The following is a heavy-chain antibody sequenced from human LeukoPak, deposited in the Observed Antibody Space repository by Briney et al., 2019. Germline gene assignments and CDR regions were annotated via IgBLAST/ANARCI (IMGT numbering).Heavy chain of an antibody. D-gene: IGHD2-2*01. CDR3: AGKSAMVRLGAYNWFDP. J-gene: IGHJ5*02. V-gene: IGHV1-2*02. CDR1: GYTFTGYY. CDR2: INPNSGGT. Sequence: ASVKVSCKASGYTFTGYYMHWVRQAPGQGLEWMGWINPNSGGTNYAQKFQGRVTMTRDTSISTAYMELSRLRSDDTAVYYCAGKSAMVRLGAYNWFDPWGQGTLVTVSS.